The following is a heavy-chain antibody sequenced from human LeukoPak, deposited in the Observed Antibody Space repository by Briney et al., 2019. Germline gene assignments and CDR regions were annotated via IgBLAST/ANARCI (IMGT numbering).Heavy chain of an antibody. CDR2: IYSGGST. CDR3: ARDPRYCSSTSCYGY. V-gene: IGHV3-53*01. J-gene: IGHJ4*02. Sequence: GGSLRLSCAASGFTVSSNYMSWVRQAPGKGLEWVSVIYSGGSTYYADSVKGRFTISRDNSKNTLYLQMNSLRAEDTAVYYCARDPRYCSSTSCYGYWGQGTLVTVSS. D-gene: IGHD2-2*01. CDR1: GFTVSSNY.